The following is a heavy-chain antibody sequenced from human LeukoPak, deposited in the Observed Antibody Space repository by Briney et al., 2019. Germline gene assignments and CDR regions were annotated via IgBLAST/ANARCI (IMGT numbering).Heavy chain of an antibody. D-gene: IGHD2-2*01. CDR1: GFTFSSYS. CDR3: ARDLGYCSSTSCRRLVAPEFD. Sequence: PGGSLRLSCAASGFTFSSYSMNWVRQAPGKGLEWVSYISSSSSTIYYADSVKGRFTISRDNAKNSLYLQMNSLRAEDTAVYYCARDLGYCSSTSCRRLVAPEFDWGQGTLVTVSS. CDR2: ISSSSSTI. V-gene: IGHV3-48*04. J-gene: IGHJ4*02.